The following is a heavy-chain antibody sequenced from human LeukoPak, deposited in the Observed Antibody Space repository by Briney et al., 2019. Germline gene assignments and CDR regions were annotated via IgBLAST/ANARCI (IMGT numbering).Heavy chain of an antibody. V-gene: IGHV4-39*07. J-gene: IGHJ4*02. CDR2: IYYSGST. CDR3: IGNGYYSLEY. Sequence: SETLSLTCTVSGGSISSSSYYWGWIRQPPGKGLEWIGSIYYSGSTNYSPSLKSRVIISVDKSKNQFSLKLSSVTAADTAVYYCIGNGYYSLEYWGQGTLVTVSS. D-gene: IGHD3-3*01. CDR1: GGSISSSSYY.